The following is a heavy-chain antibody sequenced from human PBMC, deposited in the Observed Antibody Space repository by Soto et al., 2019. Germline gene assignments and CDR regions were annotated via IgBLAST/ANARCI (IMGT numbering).Heavy chain of an antibody. V-gene: IGHV3-49*03. CDR1: GFTFGDYA. CDR2: IRSKAYGGTT. Sequence: GGSLRLSCTASGFTFGDYAMSWFRQAPGKGLEWVGFIRSKAYGGTTEYAASVKGRFTISRDDSKSIAYLQMNSLKTEDTAVYYCTRERAAAARPYYYYMDVWGKGTTVTVSS. D-gene: IGHD6-13*01. J-gene: IGHJ6*03. CDR3: TRERAAAARPYYYYMDV.